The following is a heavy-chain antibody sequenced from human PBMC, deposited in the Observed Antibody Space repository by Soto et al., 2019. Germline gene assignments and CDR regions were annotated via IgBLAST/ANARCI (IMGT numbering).Heavy chain of an antibody. CDR3: ARPRYDLVAVAGTYPQGMDV. CDR1: GYTFISYG. D-gene: IGHD6-19*01. J-gene: IGHJ6*04. Sequence: QVQLVQSGAEVKKPGASVKVSCKTSGYTFISYGINWVRQAPGQGLEWLGWISVYNGNTYYAQKLQGRVTMTTDTSTRTAYMGVRSLRSDDTAVYYCARPRYDLVAVAGTYPQGMDVWGKGTTVTVSS. CDR2: ISVYNGNT. V-gene: IGHV1-18*01.